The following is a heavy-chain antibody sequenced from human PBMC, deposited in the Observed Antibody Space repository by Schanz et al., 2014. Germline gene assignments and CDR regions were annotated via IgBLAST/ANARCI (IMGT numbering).Heavy chain of an antibody. V-gene: IGHV4-31*03. D-gene: IGHD2-8*02. CDR3: ARDSLRGATGGYGMDV. Sequence: QVHLQESGPGLVKPSQTRSLTCTVSGGPVSSGGDYWSWIRQHPGKGLEWIGFISYSGSTYYNPSLKSRVTISMHTSKNQFSLKLSSVTAADTAVYYCARDSLRGATGGYGMDVWGQGTTVTVSS. CDR2: ISYSGST. CDR1: GGPVSSGGDY. J-gene: IGHJ6*02.